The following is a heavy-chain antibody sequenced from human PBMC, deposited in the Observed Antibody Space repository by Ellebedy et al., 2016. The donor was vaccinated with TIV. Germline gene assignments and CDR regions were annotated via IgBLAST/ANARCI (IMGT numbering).Heavy chain of an antibody. CDR3: ARERGVTTLEWLLDYYYYGMDV. V-gene: IGHV1-46*01. D-gene: IGHD3-3*01. Sequence: ASVKVSCXASGYTFTSYYMHWVRQAPGQGLEWMGIINPSGGSTSYAQKFQGRVTMTRDTSTSTVYMELSSLRSEDTAVYYCARERGVTTLEWLLDYYYYGMDVWGQGTTVTVSS. CDR2: INPSGGST. J-gene: IGHJ6*02. CDR1: GYTFTSYY.